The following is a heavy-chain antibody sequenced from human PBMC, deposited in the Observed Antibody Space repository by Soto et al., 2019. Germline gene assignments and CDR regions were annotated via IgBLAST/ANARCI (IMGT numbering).Heavy chain of an antibody. D-gene: IGHD6-13*01. CDR1: GFTFSSYG. CDR3: AKDLLAAGTYHYGMDV. V-gene: IGHV3-30*18. J-gene: IGHJ6*02. CDR2: ISYDGSNK. Sequence: QVQLVESGGGVVQPGRSLRLSCAASGFTFSSYGMHWVRQAPGKGLEWVAVISYDGSNKYYADSVKGRFTISRDNSKNPLYLQMNSLRAEDTAVYYCAKDLLAAGTYHYGMDVWGQGTTVTVSS.